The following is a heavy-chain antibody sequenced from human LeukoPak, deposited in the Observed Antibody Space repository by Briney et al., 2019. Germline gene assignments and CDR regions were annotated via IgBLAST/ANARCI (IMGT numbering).Heavy chain of an antibody. J-gene: IGHJ4*02. V-gene: IGHV3-30*02. CDR1: GFTFSSYG. D-gene: IGHD1-26*01. CDR2: IRYDGRNK. CDR3: AKDSARKSIVGSTTRGVNDY. Sequence: PGGSLRLSCGASGFTFSSYGMHWVRQAPGKGLEWVAFIRYDGRNKYYAESVKGRFTISRDNSKNTLYLQMNSLRAEDTAVYYCAKDSARKSIVGSTTRGVNDYWGQGTLVIVSS.